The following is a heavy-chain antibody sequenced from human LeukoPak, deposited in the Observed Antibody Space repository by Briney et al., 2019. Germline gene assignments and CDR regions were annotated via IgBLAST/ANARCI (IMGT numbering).Heavy chain of an antibody. J-gene: IGHJ5*02. D-gene: IGHD1-1*01. CDR2: IYPGDSDT. CDR3: ARAGWNRNLNWFDP. CDR1: GYTFTSYW. Sequence: GESLKISCQGSGYTFTSYWIAWVRQMPGKGLEWMGIIYPGDSDTRYSPSFQGQVTISADKSISTAYLQWGSLKASDTAMYYCARAGWNRNLNWFDPWGQGTLVTVPS. V-gene: IGHV5-51*01.